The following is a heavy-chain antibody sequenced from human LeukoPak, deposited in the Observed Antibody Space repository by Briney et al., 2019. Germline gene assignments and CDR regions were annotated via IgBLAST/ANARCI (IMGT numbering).Heavy chain of an antibody. V-gene: IGHV4-30-4*01. CDR3: AREVSRWPYYFDY. D-gene: IGHD4-23*01. CDR1: GGSISSGDYY. J-gene: IGHJ4*02. Sequence: PSQTLSLTCTVSGGSISSGDYYWSWIRQPPEKGLEWIGYIYYSGSTYYNPSLKSRVTISVDTSKNQFSLKLSSVTAADTAVYYCAREVSRWPYYFDYWGQGTLSPSPQ. CDR2: IYYSGST.